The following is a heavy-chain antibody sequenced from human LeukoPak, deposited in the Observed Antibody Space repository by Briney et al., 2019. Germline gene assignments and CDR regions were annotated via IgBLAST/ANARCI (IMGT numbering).Heavy chain of an antibody. Sequence: SVKVSCKASGGTFSSYAISWVRQAPGQGLEWMGRIIPILGIANYAQKFQGRVTTTADKSTSTAYMELSSLRSEDTAVYYCARAGDHDYYYGMDVWGQGTTVTVSS. CDR2: IIPILGIA. J-gene: IGHJ6*02. V-gene: IGHV1-69*04. CDR1: GGTFSSYA. D-gene: IGHD7-27*01. CDR3: ARAGDHDYYYGMDV.